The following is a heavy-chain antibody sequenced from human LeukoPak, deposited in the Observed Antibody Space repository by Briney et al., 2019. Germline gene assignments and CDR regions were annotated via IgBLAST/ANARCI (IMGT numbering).Heavy chain of an antibody. CDR3: ARDSLDGDGYNHGAFDI. Sequence: SETLSLTCTVSGGSISSYYWSWIRQPPGKGLEWIGYIYYSGSTNYNPSLKSRVTISVDTSKNQFSLKLSSVTAADTAVYYCARDSLDGDGYNHGAFDIWGQGTMVTVSS. CDR2: IYYSGST. V-gene: IGHV4-59*01. D-gene: IGHD5-24*01. J-gene: IGHJ3*02. CDR1: GGSISSYY.